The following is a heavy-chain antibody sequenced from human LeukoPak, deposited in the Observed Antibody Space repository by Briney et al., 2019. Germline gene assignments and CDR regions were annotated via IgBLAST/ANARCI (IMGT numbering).Heavy chain of an antibody. Sequence: PGGSLRLSCTAPGFIFSTYWMSWVRQAPGKGLGWVANIKQDGSEKYYVDSVKGRSTISRDDAKNSLYLQMNSLRAEDTAVYYCARPRDDSSLNRPLYWGQGALVTVSS. D-gene: IGHD3-22*01. CDR1: GFIFSTYW. CDR2: IKQDGSEK. J-gene: IGHJ4*02. CDR3: ARPRDDSSLNRPLY. V-gene: IGHV3-7*01.